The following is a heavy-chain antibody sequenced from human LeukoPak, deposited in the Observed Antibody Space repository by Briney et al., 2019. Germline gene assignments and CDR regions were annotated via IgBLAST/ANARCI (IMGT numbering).Heavy chain of an antibody. D-gene: IGHD2-2*01. J-gene: IGHJ6*02. CDR1: GFTFNSYW. CDR3: ARDHVRASQHGYYGMDV. Sequence: GGSLRLSCAASGFTFNSYWMHWVRQARGKGLVWVSRIKSDGTSTSYADSVKGRFTISRDNARDTLYLQMNSLRVEDTAVYYCARDHVRASQHGYYGMDVWGQGTTVTASS. CDR2: IKSDGTST. V-gene: IGHV3-74*01.